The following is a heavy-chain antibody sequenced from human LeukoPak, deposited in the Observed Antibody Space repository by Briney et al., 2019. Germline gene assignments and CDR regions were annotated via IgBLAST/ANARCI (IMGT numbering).Heavy chain of an antibody. Sequence: GGSLRLSCAASGLTFSSYAMHWVRQAPGKGLEWVAVISYDGSNKYYADSVKGRFTISRDNSKNTLYLQMNSLRAEDTAVYYCARGIGYYYGSGSYYPDYWGQGTLVTVSS. D-gene: IGHD3-10*01. CDR2: ISYDGSNK. CDR1: GLTFSSYA. J-gene: IGHJ4*02. V-gene: IGHV3-30*04. CDR3: ARGIGYYYGSGSYYPDY.